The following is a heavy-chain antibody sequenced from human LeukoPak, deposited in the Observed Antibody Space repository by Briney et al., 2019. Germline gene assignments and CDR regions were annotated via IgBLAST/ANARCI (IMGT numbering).Heavy chain of an antibody. CDR1: GFTFSSYA. CDR3: AGKSSWYVPVGFDY. D-gene: IGHD6-13*01. CDR2: ISGSGGST. Sequence: GGSLRLSCAASGFTFSSYAMSWVRQAPGKGLEWVSAISGSGGSTYYADSVKGRFTISRDNSKNTLYLQMNSLRAEDTAVYHCAGKSSWYVPVGFDYWGQGTLVTVSS. J-gene: IGHJ4*02. V-gene: IGHV3-23*01.